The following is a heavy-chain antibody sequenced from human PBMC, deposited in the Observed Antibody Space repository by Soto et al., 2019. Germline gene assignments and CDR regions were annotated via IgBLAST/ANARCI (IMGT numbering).Heavy chain of an antibody. CDR1: GFTFSGSA. V-gene: IGHV3-73*01. J-gene: IGHJ5*02. CDR2: IRSKANSYAT. Sequence: GGSLRLSCAASGFTFSGSAMHWVRQASGKGLEWVGRIRSKANSYATAYAASVKGRFTISRDDSKNTAYLQMNSLKTEDTAVYYCTRPISDYVVNWFDPWGQGTLVTVSS. D-gene: IGHD4-17*01. CDR3: TRPISDYVVNWFDP.